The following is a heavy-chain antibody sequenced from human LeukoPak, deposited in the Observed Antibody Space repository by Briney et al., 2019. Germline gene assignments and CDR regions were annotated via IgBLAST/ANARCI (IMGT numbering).Heavy chain of an antibody. J-gene: IGHJ4*02. V-gene: IGHV4-34*01. D-gene: IGHD6-19*01. CDR2: INHSGST. CDR3: ATLRGGEWLPSGY. Sequence: PSETLCLACAVYGVSFSGYYWSWIRQPPGKGLEWIGEINHSGSTNYNPSLKSRVTISVDTSKNQFSLKLSSVTAADTAVYYCATLRGGEWLPSGYWGQGTLVTVSS. CDR1: GVSFSGYY.